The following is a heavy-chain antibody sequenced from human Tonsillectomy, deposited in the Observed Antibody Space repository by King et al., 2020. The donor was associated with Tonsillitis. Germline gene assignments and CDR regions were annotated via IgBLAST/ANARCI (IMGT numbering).Heavy chain of an antibody. CDR3: ARLWSVADASINVFDI. CDR1: GGSISSYY. Sequence: QLQESGPGLVKPSETLSLTCTVSGGSISSYYWSWIRQPPGKGLEWIGYIYYSGSTNYNPSLKSRVTISVHTSKNQFSLKLSPLTAADPAVYYFARLWSVADASINVFDIWGQGTMVTVSS. CDR2: IYYSGST. J-gene: IGHJ3*02. D-gene: IGHD2-21*01. V-gene: IGHV4-59*08.